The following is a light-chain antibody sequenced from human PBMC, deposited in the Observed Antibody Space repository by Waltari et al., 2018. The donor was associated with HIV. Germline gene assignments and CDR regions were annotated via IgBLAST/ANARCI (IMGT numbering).Light chain of an antibody. V-gene: IGKV1-39*01. CDR1: QTIRTY. CDR2: AAS. Sequence: DIQMTQSPSSLSASVGDRVTITCRASQTIRTYLNWYQQKPGKAPNLLIYAASSLQSGVPSRFSASGSGTEFTLTINTLRPEDFATYYCQQSYTTPYTFAQGTHLQIK. J-gene: IGKJ2*01. CDR3: QQSYTTPYT.